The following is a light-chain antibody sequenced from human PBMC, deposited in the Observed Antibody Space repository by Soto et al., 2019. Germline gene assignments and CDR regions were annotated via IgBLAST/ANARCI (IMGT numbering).Light chain of an antibody. J-gene: IGKJ3*01. CDR3: QQYYSYPFT. CDR2: SAS. V-gene: IGKV1-8*01. Sequence: AIWVTQSPSSFSASTGDRVTITCRASQGVSTYLAWYQQKPGMAPKLLIYSASTLQSGVPSRFSGSGRGTDFTLTISYLQSEDVDTYYCQQYYSYPFTFGPGTKVEIK. CDR1: QGVSTY.